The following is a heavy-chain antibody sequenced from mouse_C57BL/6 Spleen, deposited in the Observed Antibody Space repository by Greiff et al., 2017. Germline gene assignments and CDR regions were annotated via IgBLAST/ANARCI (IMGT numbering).Heavy chain of an antibody. CDR1: GYAFSSSW. V-gene: IGHV1-82*01. CDR3: ARGWDGLAMDY. D-gene: IGHD4-1*01. Sequence: QVQLQQSGPELVKPGASVKISCKASGYAFSSSWMNWVKQRPGKGLEWIGRIYPGAGDTNYNGKFKGKATRTADKSSSTAYMQLRSLTSEESAVYFCARGWDGLAMDYWGQGTSVTVSS. J-gene: IGHJ4*01. CDR2: IYPGAGDT.